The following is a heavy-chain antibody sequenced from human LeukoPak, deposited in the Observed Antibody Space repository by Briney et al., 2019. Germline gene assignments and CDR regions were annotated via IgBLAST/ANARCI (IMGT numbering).Heavy chain of an antibody. Sequence: GGSLRLSCAASGFTFRTCGMNWVRQAPGKGLEWISYINSNSDTVHYSNSVEGRFTISRDNAKNSLYLQMNSLRAEDTAMYYCARDTRGESDYWGQGTLVTVSS. CDR2: INSNSDTV. V-gene: IGHV3-48*04. J-gene: IGHJ4*02. D-gene: IGHD2-2*01. CDR1: GFTFRTCG. CDR3: ARDTRGESDY.